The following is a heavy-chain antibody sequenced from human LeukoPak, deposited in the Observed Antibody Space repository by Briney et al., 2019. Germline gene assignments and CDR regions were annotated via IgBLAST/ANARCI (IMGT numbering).Heavy chain of an antibody. J-gene: IGHJ4*02. CDR3: AKASVYDYVWASYRSYYFDS. V-gene: IGHV3-23*01. D-gene: IGHD3-16*02. CDR2: LSGSGGST. CDR1: GFTFSSFA. Sequence: GGSLRLSCAASGFTFSSFAMSWVRQAPGKGLEWVPALSGSGGSTFYADSVRGRFTISRDNSKNTLFLQMNSLRADDTAVYYCAKASVYDYVWASYRSYYFDSWGQGTLVTVSS.